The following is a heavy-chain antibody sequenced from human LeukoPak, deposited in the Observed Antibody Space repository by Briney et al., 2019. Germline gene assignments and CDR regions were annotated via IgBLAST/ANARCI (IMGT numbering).Heavy chain of an antibody. V-gene: IGHV1-18*01. J-gene: IGHJ4*02. Sequence: ASVKVSCKASGYTFTSYGISWVRQAPGQGLEWMGWISAYNGNTNYAQKLQGRVTMTTDTSTSTAYMELRSLRSDDTAVYYCARVGSSVFWNGYYLGAFEYWGQGTLVTVSS. CDR1: GYTFTSYG. CDR2: ISAYNGNT. D-gene: IGHD3-3*01. CDR3: ARVGSSVFWNGYYLGAFEY.